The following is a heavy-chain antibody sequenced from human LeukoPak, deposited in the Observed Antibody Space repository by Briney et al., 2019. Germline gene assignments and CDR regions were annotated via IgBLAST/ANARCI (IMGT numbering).Heavy chain of an antibody. J-gene: IGHJ5*02. CDR2: MNPNSGNT. V-gene: IGHV1-8*03. Sequence: ASVKVSXKASGYTFRNYDINWVRQATGQGLEWLGWMNPNSGNTGHAQKFQGRLTITRDTSISTAYMELSSLTSDDTAVYYCARGRDWLRWFDPWGQGTLVTVSS. CDR1: GYTFRNYD. CDR3: ARGRDWLRWFDP. D-gene: IGHD3/OR15-3a*01.